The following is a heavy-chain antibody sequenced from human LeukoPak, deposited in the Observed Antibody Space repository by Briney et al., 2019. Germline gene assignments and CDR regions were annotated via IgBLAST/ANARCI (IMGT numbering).Heavy chain of an antibody. CDR3: ASEHTPHSGWDSFDY. Sequence: PSETLSLTRTVSGGSISSSRYYWGWIRQPPGKGLEWMGSIYYSGSTYYNPSLKSRVTISVDTSKTQFSLKLSSVTAADTAVYYCASEHTPHSGWDSFDYWGQGTLVTVSS. J-gene: IGHJ4*02. D-gene: IGHD6-19*01. CDR2: IYYSGST. CDR1: GGSISSSRYY. V-gene: IGHV4-39*01.